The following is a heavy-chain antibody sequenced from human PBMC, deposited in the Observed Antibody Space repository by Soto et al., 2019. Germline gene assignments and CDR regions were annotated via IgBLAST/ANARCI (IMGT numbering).Heavy chain of an antibody. V-gene: IGHV4-30-2*01. D-gene: IGHD3-9*01. Sequence: QLQLQESGSGLVKPSQTLSLTCTVSGASIASGGYCWSWIRQPPGKALESIGYVYQNGNAYLNPFLKSRVTMSVDKSKNQFSLKLSSVTAADTAVYFCARGGADWSLRNFDVWGRGTLVSVSS. J-gene: IGHJ2*01. CDR1: GASIASGGYC. CDR2: VYQNGNA. CDR3: ARGGADWSLRNFDV.